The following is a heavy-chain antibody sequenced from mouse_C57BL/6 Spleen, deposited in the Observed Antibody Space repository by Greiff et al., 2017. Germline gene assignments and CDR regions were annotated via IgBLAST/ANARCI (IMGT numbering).Heavy chain of an antibody. D-gene: IGHD1-1*01. CDR2: IDPETGGT. V-gene: IGHV1-15*01. CDR3: TRGGYYGSRYWYFDV. J-gene: IGHJ1*03. Sequence: QVQLQQSGAELVRPGASVTLSCKASGYTFTDYEMHWVKQTPVHGLEWIGAIDPETGGTAYNQKFKGKAILTADKSSSTAYMELRSLTSEDSAVYYGTRGGYYGSRYWYFDVWGTGTTVTVSS. CDR1: GYTFTDYE.